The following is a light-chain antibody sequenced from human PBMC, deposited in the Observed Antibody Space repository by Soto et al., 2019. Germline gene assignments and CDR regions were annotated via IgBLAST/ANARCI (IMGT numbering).Light chain of an antibody. Sequence: SVLTQPSSVSGSPAQSIPISCTGTSSDVGGYNYVSWYQQHPDKAPKLMIYDVSNRPSGVSNRFSGSKSGNTASLTISGLQAEDEADYHCSSYTSSSTYVFGTGTKVTVL. CDR3: SSYTSSSTYV. CDR2: DVS. J-gene: IGLJ1*01. CDR1: SSDVGGYNY. V-gene: IGLV2-14*03.